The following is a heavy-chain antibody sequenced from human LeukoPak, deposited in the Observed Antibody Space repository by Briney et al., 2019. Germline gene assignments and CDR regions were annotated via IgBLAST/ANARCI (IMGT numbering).Heavy chain of an antibody. D-gene: IGHD5-18*01. CDR1: GYTFTGYY. Sequence: GASVKVSCKASGYTFTGYYMHWVRQAPGQGLEWMGWINPNSGGTNYAQKFQGRVTMTRDTSISTAYMELSRLRSDDTAVYYCARGGDLGYSYGSRLQLSHPWGQGTLVTVSS. CDR2: INPNSGGT. V-gene: IGHV1-2*02. CDR3: ARGGDLGYSYGSRLQLSHP. J-gene: IGHJ5*02.